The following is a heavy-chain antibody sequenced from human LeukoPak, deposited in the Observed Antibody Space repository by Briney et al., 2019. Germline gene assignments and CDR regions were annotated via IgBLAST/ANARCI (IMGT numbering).Heavy chain of an antibody. D-gene: IGHD7-27*01. CDR3: AREAGEGIDI. Sequence: GGSLRLSCAASGFTFSSYDMHWVRQATGKGLEWVSAIGTAGGTYYPGSVKGRFTISRENAKNSLYLQTNSLRAGDTAVYYCAREAGEGIDIWGQGTMVTVSS. V-gene: IGHV3-13*01. J-gene: IGHJ3*02. CDR2: IGTAGGT. CDR1: GFTFSSYD.